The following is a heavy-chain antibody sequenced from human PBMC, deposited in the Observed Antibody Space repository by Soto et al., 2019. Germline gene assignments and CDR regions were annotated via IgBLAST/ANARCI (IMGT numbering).Heavy chain of an antibody. CDR3: ATAYVYDFENSNYYRDAFDI. V-gene: IGHV5-51*01. CDR1: GYSFSFYW. J-gene: IGHJ3*02. CDR2: MYPDDSDI. D-gene: IGHD3-22*01. Sequence: GESLKISCKASGYSFSFYWIGWVRQMPGKGLEWMAIMYPDDSDIRYGPSFEAHVTISADKSTSTAFLQWSSLKASDTAMYYCATAYVYDFENSNYYRDAFDIWGQGTLVTVSS.